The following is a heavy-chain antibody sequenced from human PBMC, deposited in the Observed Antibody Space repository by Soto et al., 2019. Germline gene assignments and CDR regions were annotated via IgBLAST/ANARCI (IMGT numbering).Heavy chain of an antibody. CDR3: AKGSYGDYD. Sequence: EVQLLESGGGLVQPGGSLRLSCAASGFSFTSYAMRWVRQAPGNGLDWVSTISSSGSGTYADSVKGRFTISRDNSKDTLYLQMNSLGAEDTAIYYCAKGSYGDYDWGQGTLVTVSS. D-gene: IGHD4-17*01. J-gene: IGHJ1*01. V-gene: IGHV3-23*05. CDR1: GFSFTSYA. CDR2: ISSSGSGT.